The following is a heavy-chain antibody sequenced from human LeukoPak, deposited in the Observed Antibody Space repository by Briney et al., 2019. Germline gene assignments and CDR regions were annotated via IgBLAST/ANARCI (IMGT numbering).Heavy chain of an antibody. CDR1: GGSISSSSYY. CDR3: ARHSGSAYGHFDS. CDR2: LNYGGNT. V-gene: IGHV4-39*01. D-gene: IGHD5-12*01. J-gene: IGHJ4*02. Sequence: PSETLSLTCTVSGGSISSSSYYWGWIRQPPGKGLEWIGSLNYGGNTFYNSSLKSRVTISIHTSRNQFSLRLSSVTAADTAVYFCARHSGSAYGHFDSWGQGTLVTVSS.